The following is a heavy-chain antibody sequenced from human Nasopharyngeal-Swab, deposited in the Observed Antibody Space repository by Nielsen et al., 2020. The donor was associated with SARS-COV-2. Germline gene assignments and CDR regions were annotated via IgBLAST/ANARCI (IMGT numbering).Heavy chain of an antibody. J-gene: IGHJ6*02. Sequence: ASVKVSCKSSGYTFTSYAMHWVRQAPGQGLEWMGWINTNTGNPAYAQGFTGRFVFSLDTSVSTAYLQISSLKAEDTAVYYCARAPYSGSYLYYYYGMDVWGQGTTVTASS. CDR3: ARAPYSGSYLYYYYGMDV. V-gene: IGHV7-4-1*02. D-gene: IGHD1-26*01. CDR2: INTNTGNP. CDR1: GYTFTSYA.